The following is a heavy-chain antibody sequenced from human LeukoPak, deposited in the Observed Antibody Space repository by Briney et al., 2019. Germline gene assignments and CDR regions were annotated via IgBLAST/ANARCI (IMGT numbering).Heavy chain of an antibody. V-gene: IGHV3-30*18. CDR1: GFTFSSYG. CDR3: AKDARYSGSYCDY. J-gene: IGHJ4*02. CDR2: ISYDGSNK. Sequence: PGGSLRLSCAASGFTFSSYGMHWVRQAPGKGLEWVAVISYDGSNKYYADSVKGRFTISRDNSKNTLYLQMNSLRAEDTAVYYCAKDARYSGSYCDYWGQGTLVTVSS. D-gene: IGHD1-26*01.